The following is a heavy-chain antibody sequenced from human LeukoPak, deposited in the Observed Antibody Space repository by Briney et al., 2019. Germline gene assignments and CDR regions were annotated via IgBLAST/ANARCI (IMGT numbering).Heavy chain of an antibody. V-gene: IGHV3-33*06. CDR1: GFTFSNYG. J-gene: IGHJ4*02. CDR2: IWYDGSNK. Sequence: GGSLRLSCAASGFTFSNYGMHWVRQAPGKGLEWVAVIWYDGSNKYYADSVKGRFTISRDNSKNTLYLQMNSLRVEDTAVYYCAKERYSGSYSFDYWGQGSLVTVSS. CDR3: AKERYSGSYSFDY. D-gene: IGHD1-26*01.